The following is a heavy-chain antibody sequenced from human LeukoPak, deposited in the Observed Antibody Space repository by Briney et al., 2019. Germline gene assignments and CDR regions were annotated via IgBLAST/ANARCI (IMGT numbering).Heavy chain of an antibody. V-gene: IGHV3-11*01. CDR3: ARDGFRRDGYRNYYYYYMDV. D-gene: IGHD5-24*01. CDR2: ISSSGSTI. J-gene: IGHJ6*03. Sequence: GGSLRLSCAASGFTFSDYYMSWIRQAPGKGLEWVSYISSSGSTIYYADSVKGRFTISRDNAKNSLYLQMNSLRAEDTAVYYCARDGFRRDGYRNYYYYYMDVWGKGTTVTISS. CDR1: GFTFSDYY.